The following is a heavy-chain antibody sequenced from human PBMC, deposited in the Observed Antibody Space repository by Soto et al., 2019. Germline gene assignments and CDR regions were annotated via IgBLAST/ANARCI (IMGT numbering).Heavy chain of an antibody. CDR1: GFTVSSNY. CDR3: AKTPKNDSSGTLTRRVYFDY. V-gene: IGHV3-53*01. Sequence: PGGSLRLSCAASGFTVSSNYMSWVRQAPGKGLEWVSVIYSGGSTYYADSVKGRFTISRDNSKNTLYLQMNSLRAEDTAVYYCAKTPKNDSSGTLTRRVYFDYWGQGTLVNVSS. CDR2: IYSGGST. J-gene: IGHJ4*02. D-gene: IGHD3-22*01.